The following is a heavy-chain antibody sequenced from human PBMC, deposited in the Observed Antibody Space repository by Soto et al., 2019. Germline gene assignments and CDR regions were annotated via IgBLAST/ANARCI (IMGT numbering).Heavy chain of an antibody. CDR2: IYPGDSDT. CDR3: ALCWRSGGENWFDP. Sequence: GESLKISCKGSGYIFTSYWICWFLQMPGKGLEWMGIIYPGDSDTRYSPSFQGQVTTSADKSISTAYLQWSSLKASDTAMYYCALCWRSGGENWFDPWGQGTLVTVSS. CDR1: GYIFTSYW. J-gene: IGHJ5*02. D-gene: IGHD3-16*01. V-gene: IGHV5-51*01.